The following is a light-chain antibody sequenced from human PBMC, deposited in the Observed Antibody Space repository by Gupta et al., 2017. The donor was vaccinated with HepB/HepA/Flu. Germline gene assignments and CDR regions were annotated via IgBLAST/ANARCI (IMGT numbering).Light chain of an antibody. Sequence: DIVMTQSPDPLAVPLGERATINCESSQSVLYSSNNKNYLAWYQQKPGQPPKLLIYWASTRESGVPDRFSGSGSGTDFTLTISSLQAEDVAVYYCQQYYSTPCSFGQGTKLEIK. CDR2: WAS. CDR1: QSVLYSSNNKNY. CDR3: QQYYSTPCS. J-gene: IGKJ2*04. V-gene: IGKV4-1*01.